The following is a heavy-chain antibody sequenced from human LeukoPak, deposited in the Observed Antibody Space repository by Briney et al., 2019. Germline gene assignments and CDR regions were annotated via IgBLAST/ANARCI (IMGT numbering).Heavy chain of an antibody. CDR2: ITASNGNT. CDR1: GYTFTSYG. D-gene: IGHD5-18*01. V-gene: IGHV1-18*01. Sequence: ASVKVTCKASGYTFTSYGISWVRQAPRQGLEWMGWITASNGNTNYAQKVQGRVTMTTDTSTSTAYMELRSLRSDDTAVYFCARDLARGYSYGYNAFDIWGQGTMVTVSS. CDR3: ARDLARGYSYGYNAFDI. J-gene: IGHJ3*02.